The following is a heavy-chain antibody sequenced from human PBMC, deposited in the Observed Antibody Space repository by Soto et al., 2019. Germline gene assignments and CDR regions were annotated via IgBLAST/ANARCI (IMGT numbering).Heavy chain of an antibody. CDR2: IYYSGST. J-gene: IGHJ5*02. CDR3: AREGDCSGGSCYSFWFDP. Sequence: SETLSLTCTVSGGSISSYYWSWIRQPPGKGLEWIGYIYYSGSTNYNPSLKSRVTISVDTSKNQFSLKLSSVTAADTAVYYCAREGDCSGGSCYSFWFDPWGQGTLVTVSS. D-gene: IGHD2-15*01. V-gene: IGHV4-59*01. CDR1: GGSISSYY.